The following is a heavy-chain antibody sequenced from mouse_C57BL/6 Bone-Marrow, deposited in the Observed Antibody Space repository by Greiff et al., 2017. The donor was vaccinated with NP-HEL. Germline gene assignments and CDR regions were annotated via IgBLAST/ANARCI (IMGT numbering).Heavy chain of an antibody. J-gene: IGHJ4*01. D-gene: IGHD1-1*01. V-gene: IGHV14-4*01. Sequence: EVQLQQSGAELVRPGASVKLSCTASGFNIKDDYMHWVKQRPEQGLEWIGWIDPENGDTEDASKFQGKATITADTSSNTAYLQLSSLTSEDTAVYYCTKGNGSSYGAMDYWGQGTSVTVSS. CDR3: TKGNGSSYGAMDY. CDR1: GFNIKDDY. CDR2: IDPENGDT.